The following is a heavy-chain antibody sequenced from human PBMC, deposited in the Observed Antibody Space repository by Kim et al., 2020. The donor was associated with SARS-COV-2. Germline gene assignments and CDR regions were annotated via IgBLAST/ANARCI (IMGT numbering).Heavy chain of an antibody. CDR3: ARAPQPSYYYDSSGYYYVNYYYGMDV. V-gene: IGHV7-4-1*02. CDR1: GYTFTSYA. CDR2: INTNTGNP. Sequence: ASVKVSCKASGYTFTSYAMNWVRQAPGQGLEWMGWINTNTGNPTYAQGFTGRFVFSLDTSVSTAYLQISSLKAEDTAVYYCARAPQPSYYYDSSGYYYVNYYYGMDVWGQGTTVTVSS. J-gene: IGHJ6*02. D-gene: IGHD3-22*01.